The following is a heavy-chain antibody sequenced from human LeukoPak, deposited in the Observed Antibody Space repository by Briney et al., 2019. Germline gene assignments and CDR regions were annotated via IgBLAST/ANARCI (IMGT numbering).Heavy chain of an antibody. CDR1: GGTFSSYA. V-gene: IGHV1-69*13. J-gene: IGHJ4*02. CDR3: AIVYERSAIFGVGPFDY. Sequence: SVKVSCKASGGTFSSYAISWVRQASGQGLEWMGGIIPIFGTANYAQKFQGRVTITADESTSTAYMELSSLRSEDTAVYYCAIVYERSAIFGVGPFDYWGQGTLVTVSS. CDR2: IIPIFGTA. D-gene: IGHD3-3*01.